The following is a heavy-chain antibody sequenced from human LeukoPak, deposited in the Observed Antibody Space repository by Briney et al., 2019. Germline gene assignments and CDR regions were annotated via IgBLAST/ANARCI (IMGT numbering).Heavy chain of an antibody. D-gene: IGHD6-13*01. CDR2: INHGGST. V-gene: IGHV4-34*01. CDR3: ATGYSSSWYWTNFDY. Sequence: KPSETLSLTCAVYGGSFSGYYWSWIRQPPGKGLEWIGEINHGGSTNYNPSLKSRVTISVDTSKNQFSLKLSSVTAADTAVYYCATGYSSSWYWTNFDYWGQGTLVTVSS. CDR1: GGSFSGYY. J-gene: IGHJ4*02.